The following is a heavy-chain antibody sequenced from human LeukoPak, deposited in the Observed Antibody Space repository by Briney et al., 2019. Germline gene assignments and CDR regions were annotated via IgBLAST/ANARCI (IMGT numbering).Heavy chain of an antibody. D-gene: IGHD5-24*01. CDR2: IYHSGST. J-gene: IGHJ4*02. CDR3: ARHGDGYNLLDY. Sequence: SETLSLTCAVSGYSISSGYYWGWIRQPPGKGLEWIGSIYHSGSTYYNPSLKSRVTISVDTSKNQFSLKLSSVTAADTAVYYCARHGDGYNLLDYWGQGTLVTVSS. V-gene: IGHV4-38-2*01. CDR1: GYSISSGYY.